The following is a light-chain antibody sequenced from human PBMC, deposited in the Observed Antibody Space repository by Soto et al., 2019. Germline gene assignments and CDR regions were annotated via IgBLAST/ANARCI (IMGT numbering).Light chain of an antibody. CDR2: GAS. Sequence: EIVLTQSPGTLSLSPGERATLSCRASQSVSSSYLAWYQQKPGQAPRLLFYGASRRATGIPDRFSGSGSGTDFTLTISRLEPEDFAVYYCQQYGSSQWTFGQGTKVDIK. J-gene: IGKJ1*01. CDR3: QQYGSSQWT. V-gene: IGKV3-20*01. CDR1: QSVSSSY.